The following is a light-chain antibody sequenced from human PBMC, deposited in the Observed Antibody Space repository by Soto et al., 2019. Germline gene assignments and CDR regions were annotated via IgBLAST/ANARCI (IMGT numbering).Light chain of an antibody. Sequence: QLVLTQSPSASASLGAAVKLTCTLSSVHSSYAIAWHQKQPGKGPRYLMDLNNDGSHTKGDGIPDRFSGSSSGADRYLIISSLQSEDEADYYCQTWGTGFQFFGGGTKLTVL. CDR2: LNNDGSH. CDR1: SVHSSYA. V-gene: IGLV4-69*01. CDR3: QTWGTGFQF. J-gene: IGLJ2*01.